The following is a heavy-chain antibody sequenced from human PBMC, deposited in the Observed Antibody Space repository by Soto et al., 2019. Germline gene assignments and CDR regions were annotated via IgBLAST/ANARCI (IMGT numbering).Heavy chain of an antibody. D-gene: IGHD5-18*01. CDR3: ASTSGYSYGPNWFDP. Sequence: EVQLVESGGGLVQPGGSLRLSCAASGFTVSSNYMSWVRQAPGKGLEGVSVIYSGGSTYYADSVKGRFTISRDNSKNTLYLQMNSLRAEDTAVYYCASTSGYSYGPNWFDPWGQGTLVTVSS. CDR1: GFTVSSNY. V-gene: IGHV3-66*01. CDR2: IYSGGST. J-gene: IGHJ5*02.